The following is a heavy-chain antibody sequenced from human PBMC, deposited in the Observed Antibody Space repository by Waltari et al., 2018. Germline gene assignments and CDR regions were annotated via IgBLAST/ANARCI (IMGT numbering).Heavy chain of an antibody. CDR1: AYTFSGYD. CDR2: LHPNNGNT. J-gene: IGHJ4*02. CDR3: ARGGHYYDSSGYYFPFDY. Sequence: QVQLVQSGAEVEKPGASVKVSCRASAYTFSGYDINWVRRATGQGLEWVGYLHPNNGNTRFAKKFQGRVTMTWDTSTNTAYMEVTNLRFEDTAVYYCARGGHYYDSSGYYFPFDYWGQGTPVTVSS. V-gene: IGHV1-8*01. D-gene: IGHD3-22*01.